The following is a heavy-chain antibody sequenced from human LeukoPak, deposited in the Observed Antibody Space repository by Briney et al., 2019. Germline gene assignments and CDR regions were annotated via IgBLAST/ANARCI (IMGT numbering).Heavy chain of an antibody. CDR1: GFTFSSYS. CDR2: ISTSGSTR. CDR3: ARDWLRHYYYGMDV. D-gene: IGHD6-19*01. V-gene: IGHV3-48*04. Sequence: GGSLRLSCAASGFTFSSYSMNWVRQAPGKGLEWVSYISTSGSTRYYADSVLGRFAISRDNAKNSVYLQMNSLRAEDTAVYYCARDWLRHYYYGMDVWGQGTTVTVSS. J-gene: IGHJ6*02.